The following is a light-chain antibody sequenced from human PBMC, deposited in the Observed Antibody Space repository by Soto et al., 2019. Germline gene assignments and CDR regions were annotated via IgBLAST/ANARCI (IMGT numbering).Light chain of an antibody. CDR2: GAS. V-gene: IGKV3-20*01. J-gene: IGKJ1*01. CDR3: QQYDTSPQT. CDR1: QSVTSD. Sequence: EIVVTQSPDTLSLSPGERATLSCRASQSVTSDLAWYQQKPGPPPRLLIYGASTRATGIPDRFSGSGSRTDFSLSISGLEPEDFAVYYCQQYDTSPQTFGQGTKVDI.